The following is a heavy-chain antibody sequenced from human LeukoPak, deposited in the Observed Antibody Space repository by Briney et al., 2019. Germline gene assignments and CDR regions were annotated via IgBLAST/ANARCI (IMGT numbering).Heavy chain of an antibody. V-gene: IGHV1-18*01. CDR2: ISTNHGNT. CDR1: GYTFTNYG. D-gene: IGHD6-19*01. J-gene: IGHJ4*02. Sequence: ASVMVSCKASGYTFTNYGITWVRQAPGQGLEWMGWISTNHGNTNYAQKIQGRVTMTTDTSTSTAYMELRNLRSDDTAMYYCARDQIRQGLPGYWGQGTLVTVSS. CDR3: ARDQIRQGLPGY.